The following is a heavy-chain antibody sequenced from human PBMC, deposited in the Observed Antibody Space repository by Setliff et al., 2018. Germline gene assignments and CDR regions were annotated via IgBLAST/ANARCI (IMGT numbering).Heavy chain of an antibody. D-gene: IGHD3-3*01. CDR3: ARGRSNFWGYYFDY. J-gene: IGHJ4*02. V-gene: IGHV4-38-2*02. CDR1: DFSINSGYY. CDR2: IYRNGNT. Sequence: PSETLSLTCSVSDFSINSGYYWGWIRQSPGEGLEWIGSIYRNGNTYYNPSLKSRVTISVDTSKNQLSLKLNSVTAADTAVYYCARGRSNFWGYYFDYWGQGTLVTVSS.